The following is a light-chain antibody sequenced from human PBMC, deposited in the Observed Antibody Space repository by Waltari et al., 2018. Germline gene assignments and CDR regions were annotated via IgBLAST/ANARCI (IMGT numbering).Light chain of an antibody. CDR3: SSYAGSYIFTV. V-gene: IGLV2-11*01. Sequence: QSALTQPRSVSGSPGQSVTISCTGTSSDVGGYNYVSWHQQHPGKAPKVMIYDVSKRPSVVPDRFSGSKSGNTASLTISGLQAEDEADYYCSSYAGSYIFTVFGGGTKLTVL. J-gene: IGLJ2*01. CDR2: DVS. CDR1: SSDVGGYNY.